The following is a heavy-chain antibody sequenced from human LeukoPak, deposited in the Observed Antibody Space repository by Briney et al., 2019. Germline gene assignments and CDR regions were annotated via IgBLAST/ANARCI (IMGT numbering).Heavy chain of an antibody. V-gene: IGHV3-74*01. D-gene: IGHD3-10*01. Sequence: GGSLRLSCAASGFTFNSYWMHWVRQAPGKGLVWVSRINTDGSSTSYADSVKGRFTISRDNAKNTLYLQMNSLRAEDTAVYYCARDDAMVRGVTDHWGQGTLVTVSS. CDR2: INTDGSST. J-gene: IGHJ4*02. CDR3: ARDDAMVRGVTDH. CDR1: GFTFNSYW.